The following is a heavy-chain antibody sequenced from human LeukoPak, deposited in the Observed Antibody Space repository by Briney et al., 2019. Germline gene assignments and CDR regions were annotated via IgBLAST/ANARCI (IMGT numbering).Heavy chain of an antibody. CDR3: ASSRESSLYYYYMDV. CDR2: IYYSGST. Sequence: SETLSLTCTVSGGSISSYYWSWIRQPPGKGLEWMGYIYYSGSTNYNPSLKSRATISVDTSKNLFSLKLSPVTAADTAVYYCASSRESSLYYYYMDVWGKGTTVTISS. CDR1: GGSISSYY. J-gene: IGHJ6*03. V-gene: IGHV4-59*01. D-gene: IGHD3-10*01.